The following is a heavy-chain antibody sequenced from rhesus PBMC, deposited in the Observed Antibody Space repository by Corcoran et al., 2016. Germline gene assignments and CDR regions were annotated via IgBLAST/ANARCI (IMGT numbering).Heavy chain of an antibody. V-gene: IGHV4S9*01. Sequence: QVQLQESGPGLVKPSETLSLTCAVSGGSISDYYYWNWIRQPPGKGVEWIGNIDGNSSSTYYNPSLKSRVTISKDTSKNQFFLKLSSVTTADTAVYYCARDRAAGTTSRFDVWGPGVLVTVSS. J-gene: IGHJ5-1*01. CDR1: GGSISDYYY. D-gene: IGHD1-20*01. CDR2: IDGNSSST. CDR3: ARDRAAGTTSRFDV.